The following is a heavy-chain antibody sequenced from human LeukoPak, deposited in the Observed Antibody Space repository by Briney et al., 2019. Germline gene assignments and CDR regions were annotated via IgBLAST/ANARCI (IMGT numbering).Heavy chain of an antibody. J-gene: IGHJ4*02. CDR2: ISSSSSTI. Sequence: GGSLRLSCAASGFTFSGYSMNWVRQAPGKGLEWVSYISSSSSTIYYADSVKGRFTISRDNAKNSPYLQMNSLRAEDTAVYYCARDSLRGVYYFDYWGQGTLVTVSS. D-gene: IGHD3-10*01. CDR1: GFTFSGYS. V-gene: IGHV3-48*04. CDR3: ARDSLRGVYYFDY.